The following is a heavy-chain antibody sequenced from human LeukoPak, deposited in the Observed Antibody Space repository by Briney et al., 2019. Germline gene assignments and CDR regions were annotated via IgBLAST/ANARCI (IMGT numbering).Heavy chain of an antibody. J-gene: IGHJ5*02. CDR1: GYTFGTHW. Sequence: GASVKVSCKASGYTFGTHWMHWVRQAPGQGLEWMAIINPSGDFRSYAQKFQGRVTVTRDMSTRTVYMELSDLRPEDTAVYYCARAVTKNWFDLWGQGTLVPVSS. V-gene: IGHV1-46*01. CDR3: ARAVTKNWFDL. CDR2: INPSGDFR. D-gene: IGHD4-17*01.